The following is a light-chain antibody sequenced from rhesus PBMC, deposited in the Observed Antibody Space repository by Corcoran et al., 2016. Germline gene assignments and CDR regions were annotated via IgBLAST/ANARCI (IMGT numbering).Light chain of an antibody. V-gene: IGKV1-22*01. J-gene: IGKJ3*01. CDR2: NAY. CDR3: QQDNRSPFT. CDR1: QSISSW. Sequence: DIPLTQSPSSLSASVGDTVTIPWRASQSISSWLAWYQPKQGKAIKLLVDNAYRLQSWVPSRFSGSGSGTEFTLTISSLHSEDFATYYCQQDNRSPFTFGPGTKLDIK.